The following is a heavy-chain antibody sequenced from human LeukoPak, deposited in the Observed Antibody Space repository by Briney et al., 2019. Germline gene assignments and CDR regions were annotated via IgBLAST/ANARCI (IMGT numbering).Heavy chain of an antibody. CDR1: GGSISSYY. CDR2: IYYSGST. D-gene: IGHD2-15*01. CDR3: AKLGYCSGGSCYWFDP. V-gene: IGHV4-59*01. Sequence: SETLSLTCTVSGGSISSYYWSWIRQPPGKGLEWIGYIYYSGSTNYNPSLESRVTISVDTSKNQFSLKLSSVTAADTAVYYCAKLGYCSGGSCYWFDPWGQGTLVTVSS. J-gene: IGHJ5*02.